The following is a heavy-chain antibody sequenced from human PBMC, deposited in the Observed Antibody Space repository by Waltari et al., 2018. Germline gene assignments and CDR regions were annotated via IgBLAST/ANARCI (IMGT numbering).Heavy chain of an antibody. V-gene: IGHV1-2*06. J-gene: IGHJ6*02. CDR3: LLIEIVATIHYYGMDV. CDR2: INPNSGGT. D-gene: IGHD5-12*01. Sequence: QVQLVQSGAEVKKPGASVKVSCKASGYTFTGYYMHWVRQAPGQGLEWMGRINPNSGGTNYAQKFQGRVTMTRDTSISTAYMELSRLRSDDTAVYYCLLIEIVATIHYYGMDVWGQGTTVTVSS. CDR1: GYTFTGYY.